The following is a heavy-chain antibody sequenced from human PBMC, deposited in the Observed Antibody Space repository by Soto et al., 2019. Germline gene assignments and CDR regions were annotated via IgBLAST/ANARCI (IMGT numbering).Heavy chain of an antibody. CDR2: IIPTFATS. D-gene: IGHD1-1*01. Sequence: QVQLVQSAAEVKQAGSSVKVSCKASGGTFSSNGISWVRQAPGQGLEWMGGIIPTFATSQYAQKFQGRVTITAAESTSTAYMELSSLRSDDTAVYYCARDRIGTGTPEYFDHWGQGTLVTVSS. CDR1: GGTFSSNG. J-gene: IGHJ4*02. V-gene: IGHV1-69*01. CDR3: ARDRIGTGTPEYFDH.